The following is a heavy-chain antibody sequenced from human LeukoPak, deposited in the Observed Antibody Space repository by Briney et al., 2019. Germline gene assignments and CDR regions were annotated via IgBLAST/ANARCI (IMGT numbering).Heavy chain of an antibody. J-gene: IGHJ4*02. CDR1: GFTFSNSW. CDR3: ASMTNDFWSGYFYYFDY. Sequence: PGGSLRLSCVASGFTFSNSWMNWVRQAPEKGLEWVANIKEDGSEKYYLESVKGRFTISRDNAKNSLYLQMNSLRAEDTAVYYCASMTNDFWSGYFYYFDYWGQGTLVTVSS. CDR2: IKEDGSEK. V-gene: IGHV3-7*03. D-gene: IGHD3-3*01.